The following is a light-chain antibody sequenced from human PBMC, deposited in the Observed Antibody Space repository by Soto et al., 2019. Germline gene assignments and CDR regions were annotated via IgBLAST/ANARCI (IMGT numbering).Light chain of an antibody. Sequence: EIVMTQSPATLSVSPGERTTLSCRASQRVRRKLAWYPQKPGQAPRLLIYEASTRAPGVPARLSGSGSGTEFALTFSSLQSEDFAVYSCQHYNNWPAFGQGTKVEIK. V-gene: IGKV3-15*01. CDR3: QHYNNWPA. CDR2: EAS. J-gene: IGKJ1*01. CDR1: QRVRRK.